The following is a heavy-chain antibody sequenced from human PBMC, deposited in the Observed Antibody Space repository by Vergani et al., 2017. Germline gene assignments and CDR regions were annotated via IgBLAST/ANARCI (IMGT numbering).Heavy chain of an antibody. J-gene: IGHJ6*02. D-gene: IGHD2-2*01. V-gene: IGHV1-8*01. CDR3: ASGPHSVPATALPWYYYYGMDV. Sequence: QVQLVQSGAEVKKPGASVKVSCKASGYTFTSYDINWVRQATGQGLEWMGWMNPNSGNTGYAQKFQGRVTMTRNTSISTAYMELSSLRSEDTAVYYCASGPHSVPATALPWYYYYGMDVWGQGTTVTVSS. CDR1: GYTFTSYD. CDR2: MNPNSGNT.